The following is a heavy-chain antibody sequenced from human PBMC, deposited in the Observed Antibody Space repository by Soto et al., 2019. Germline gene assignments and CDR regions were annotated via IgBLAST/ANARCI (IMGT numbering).Heavy chain of an antibody. Sequence: GASVKVSCKASGFTFTSSAMQWVRQARGQRLEWIGWIVVGSGNTNYAQKFQERVTITRDMSTSTAYMELSSLRSEDTAVYYCAAGLGYCSGGSCYGPDAFDIWGQGTMVTVSS. CDR2: IVVGSGNT. J-gene: IGHJ3*02. V-gene: IGHV1-58*02. D-gene: IGHD2-15*01. CDR1: GFTFTSSA. CDR3: AAGLGYCSGGSCYGPDAFDI.